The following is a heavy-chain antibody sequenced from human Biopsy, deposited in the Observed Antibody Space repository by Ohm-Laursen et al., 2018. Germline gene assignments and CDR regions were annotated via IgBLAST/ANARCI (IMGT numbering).Heavy chain of an antibody. J-gene: IGHJ4*02. D-gene: IGHD2-8*01. V-gene: IGHV1-2*02. Sequence: SVKVSCKASSYTFTDYNIHWMRQAPGQGLEWLGYINCKTGATNYAKKFQGTVTMTRDTSTSTAYLALGSLRSADTAIYYCARDPLNGHKHFDYWGQGSLVTVSS. CDR1: SYTFTDYN. CDR3: ARDPLNGHKHFDY. CDR2: INCKTGAT.